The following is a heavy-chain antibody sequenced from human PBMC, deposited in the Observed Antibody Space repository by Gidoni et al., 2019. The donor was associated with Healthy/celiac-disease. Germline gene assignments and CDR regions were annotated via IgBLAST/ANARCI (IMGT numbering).Heavy chain of an antibody. J-gene: IGHJ1*01. Sequence: EVQLVESGGGLVKPGGSLRLPCAASGFTFSNAWMSWVRQAPGKGLEWVGRIKSKTDGGTTDYAAPVKGRFTISRDDSKNTLYLQMNSLKTEDTAVYYCTTDQSDYGDYEYFQHWGQGTLVTVSS. CDR2: IKSKTDGGTT. CDR1: GFTFSNAW. D-gene: IGHD4-17*01. V-gene: IGHV3-15*01. CDR3: TTDQSDYGDYEYFQH.